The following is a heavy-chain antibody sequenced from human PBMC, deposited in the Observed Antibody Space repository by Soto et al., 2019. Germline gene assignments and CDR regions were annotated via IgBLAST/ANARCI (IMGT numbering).Heavy chain of an antibody. D-gene: IGHD6-6*01. CDR2: IIPIFGTA. V-gene: IGHV1-69*13. CDR1: GGTFSSYA. CDR3: ASGGIIAARHARTSTYYYYYGMDV. J-gene: IGHJ6*02. Sequence: SVKVSCKASGGTFSSYAISWVRQAPGQGLEWMGGIIPIFGTANYAQKFQGRVTITADESTSTAYMELSSLRSEDTAVYYYASGGIIAARHARTSTYYYYYGMDVWGQGTTVTVSS.